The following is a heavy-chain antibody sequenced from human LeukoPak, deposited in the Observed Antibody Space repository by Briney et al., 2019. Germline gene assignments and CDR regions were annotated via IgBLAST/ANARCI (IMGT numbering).Heavy chain of an antibody. CDR3: ARSTYSSSSYYFDY. Sequence: GGSLRLSCAASGFTFSNYGIHWVRQAPGKGLEWVAVIWSDGINKYYADSVKGRFTISRDNSKNTLYLQMSSLRADDTAVYYCARSTYSSSSYYFDYWGQGSLVTVSS. J-gene: IGHJ4*02. CDR2: IWSDGINK. D-gene: IGHD6-13*01. CDR1: GFTFSNYG. V-gene: IGHV3-33*01.